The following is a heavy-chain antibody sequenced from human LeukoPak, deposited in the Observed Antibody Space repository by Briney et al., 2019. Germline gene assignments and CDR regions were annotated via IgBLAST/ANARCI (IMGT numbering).Heavy chain of an antibody. CDR1: GFTFSSYG. D-gene: IGHD3-10*01. CDR3: AKGTDGSGTPYYYYYDYMDV. V-gene: IGHV3-30*02. CDR2: IRYDGNDK. J-gene: IGHJ6*03. Sequence: GGSLRLSCAASGFTFSSYGMHWVRQAPGKGLEWEAFIRYDGNDKYYADSVKGRFTISRDNSKNTLYLQMNSLRAEDTAVYYCAKGTDGSGTPYYYYYDYMDVWGKGTTVTISS.